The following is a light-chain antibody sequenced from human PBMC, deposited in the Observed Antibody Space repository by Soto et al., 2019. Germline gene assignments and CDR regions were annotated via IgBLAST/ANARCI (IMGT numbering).Light chain of an antibody. CDR2: GAS. CDR1: QRVGGNY. CDR3: QHYVDSPWA. Sequence: EIVLTQSPDTLSLSPGERATLSCRASQRVGGNYLAWFQQKPGQAPRLLIYGASSRATGIPGRFSGSGSGTDFTLTINSLEPEDFAVYYCQHYVDSPWAFCHGTKVEIK. V-gene: IGKV3-20*01. J-gene: IGKJ1*01.